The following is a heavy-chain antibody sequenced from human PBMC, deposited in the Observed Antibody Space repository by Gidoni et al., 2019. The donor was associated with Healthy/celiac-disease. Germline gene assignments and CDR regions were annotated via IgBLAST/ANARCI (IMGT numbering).Heavy chain of an antibody. CDR1: VGTFGSDA. D-gene: IGHD6-19*01. CDR2: IIPILGIA. Sequence: QVQLVQSGAEVKKPGSSVKVSGKASVGTFGSDAISWVRQAPGQGLEWMGRIIPILGIANYAQKFQGRVTITADKSTSTAYMELSSLRSEDTAVYYCARDRDSSGWYSPAKKWFDPWGQGTLVTVSS. V-gene: IGHV1-69*04. CDR3: ARDRDSSGWYSPAKKWFDP. J-gene: IGHJ5*02.